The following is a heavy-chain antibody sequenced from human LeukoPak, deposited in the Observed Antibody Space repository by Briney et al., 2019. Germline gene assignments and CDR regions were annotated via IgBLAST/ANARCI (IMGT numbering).Heavy chain of an antibody. CDR1: GFTFSSYA. CDR2: ISYDGSNK. Sequence: GGSLRLSCAASGFTFSSYAMHWVRQAPGKGLEWVAVISYDGSNKYYADSVKGRFTISRDNSKNTLYLQMNSLRAEDTAVYYCARDLGRYCSSTSCYKENNWFDPWGQGTLVTVSS. D-gene: IGHD2-2*02. V-gene: IGHV3-30-3*01. CDR3: ARDLGRYCSSTSCYKENNWFDP. J-gene: IGHJ5*02.